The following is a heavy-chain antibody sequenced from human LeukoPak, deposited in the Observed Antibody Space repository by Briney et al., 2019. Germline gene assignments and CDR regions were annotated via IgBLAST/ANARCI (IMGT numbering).Heavy chain of an antibody. V-gene: IGHV3-23*01. Sequence: GGSLRLSCAASGFAFSTYGMSWVRHAPGKGLEWVSAISGSGGSIYYADSVKGRFTISRDNSKNTLYLQMNSLRAEDTAVYYCAKLSGIYYDSSGYYSPFDYWGQGTLVTVSS. CDR3: AKLSGIYYDSSGYYSPFDY. CDR1: GFAFSTYG. D-gene: IGHD3-22*01. CDR2: ISGSGGSI. J-gene: IGHJ4*02.